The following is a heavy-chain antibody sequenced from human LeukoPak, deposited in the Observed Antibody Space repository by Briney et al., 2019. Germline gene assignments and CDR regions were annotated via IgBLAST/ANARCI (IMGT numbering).Heavy chain of an antibody. J-gene: IGHJ4*01. CDR3: ATSIGVGAFDY. CDR2: VDPEDGKT. V-gene: IGHV1-69-2*01. Sequence: ASVTVSCTPSVYSFNDFNINCVRQAPGKGLEWLGRVDPEDGKTVYVERLQDRLTIIVDTSTDTSYMDLSSLTFEDSAFYYCATSIGVGAFDYWGHGTLVTVSS. D-gene: IGHD1-26*01. CDR1: VYSFNDFN.